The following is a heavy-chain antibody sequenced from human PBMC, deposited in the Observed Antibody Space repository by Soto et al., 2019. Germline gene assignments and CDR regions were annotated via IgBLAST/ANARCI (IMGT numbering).Heavy chain of an antibody. Sequence: QVQLVQSGAEVKKPGASVRVSCKPSGYTFTSYHTHWQRQAPGQSLEWMGWINAGNGNTKYSEKFQGRVTMTRDTSANTAYMELSSLRSADTAVYYCARGYCSNADCFSFDYWGQGTLVTVSS. V-gene: IGHV1-3*01. J-gene: IGHJ4*02. D-gene: IGHD2-8*01. CDR1: GYTFTSYH. CDR3: ARGYCSNADCFSFDY. CDR2: INAGNGNT.